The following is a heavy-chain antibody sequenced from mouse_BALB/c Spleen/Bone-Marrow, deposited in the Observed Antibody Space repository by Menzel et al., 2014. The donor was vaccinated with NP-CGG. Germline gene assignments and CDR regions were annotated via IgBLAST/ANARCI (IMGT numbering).Heavy chain of an antibody. CDR3: ARHGEERPVLAMDY. CDR1: GFTSIAYT. J-gene: IGHJ4*01. D-gene: IGHD2-14*01. V-gene: IGHV5-12-2*01. Sequence: EVKLVESGGGLVEPGGSLQLSCAASGFTSIAYTMSWVRPTPEKRLEWVAYINNGGGSTYYPDTVKGRFTISRDNAKNTLYLQMGSLKSEDTAMYYCARHGEERPVLAMDYWGQGTSVTVSS. CDR2: INNGGGST.